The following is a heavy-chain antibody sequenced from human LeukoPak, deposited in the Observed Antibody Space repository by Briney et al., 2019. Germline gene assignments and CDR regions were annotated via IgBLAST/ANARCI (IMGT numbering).Heavy chain of an antibody. CDR1: GFTFSNYW. CDR3: SRARGDYRYFDY. J-gene: IGHJ4*02. Sequence: PGGSLRLSCAVSGFTFSNYWMHWVRQSPGKGLVWVSRINMDGSITTYADSVKGRFTISRGNAKNTLYLQMNSLRAEDTAVYYCSRARGDYRYFDYWGQGTLVTVSS. CDR2: INMDGSIT. D-gene: IGHD4-17*01. V-gene: IGHV3-74*01.